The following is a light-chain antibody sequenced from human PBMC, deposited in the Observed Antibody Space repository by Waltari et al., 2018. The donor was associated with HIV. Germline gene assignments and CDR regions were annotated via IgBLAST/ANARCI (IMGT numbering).Light chain of an antibody. V-gene: IGLV1-44*01. Sequence: QSEVTQPPSVSGTPGQRVTIPCSGSRSSGGSYSVNWHQKLPGMAPKLLNYRKNLRPQGVPDRFAGSNSCTSASLAISGLQSEDEAHYYCAAWDDSLSGRVFGGGTKLTVL. J-gene: IGLJ2*01. CDR2: RKN. CDR1: RSSGGSYS. CDR3: AAWDDSLSGRV.